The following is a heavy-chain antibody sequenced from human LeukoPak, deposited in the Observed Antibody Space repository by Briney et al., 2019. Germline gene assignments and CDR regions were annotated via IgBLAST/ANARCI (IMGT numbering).Heavy chain of an antibody. J-gene: IGHJ4*02. V-gene: IGHV4-4*07. CDR1: GGSISSYY. CDR2: IYTSGST. CDR3: ARSHFRYYYDSSGYYYDY. D-gene: IGHD3-22*01. Sequence: PSETLSLTCTVSGGSISSYYWSWIRQPAGKGLEWIGRIYTSGSTNYNPSLKSRVTMSVDTSKNQFSLKLSSVTAADTAVYYCARSHFRYYYDSSGYYYDYWGQGTLVTVSS.